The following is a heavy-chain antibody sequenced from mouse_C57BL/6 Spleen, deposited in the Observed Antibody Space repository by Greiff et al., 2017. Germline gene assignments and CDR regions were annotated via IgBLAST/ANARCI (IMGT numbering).Heavy chain of an antibody. Sequence: VQLQQSGAELVRPGASVKLSCKASGYTFTDYYINWVKQRPGQGLEWIARIYPGSGNTYYNEKFKGKATLTAEKSSSTAYMQLSSLTSEDSAVYFCARSGTTVVVFDYWGQGTTLTVSS. CDR1: GYTFTDYY. CDR2: IYPGSGNT. V-gene: IGHV1-76*01. J-gene: IGHJ2*01. D-gene: IGHD1-1*01. CDR3: ARSGTTVVVFDY.